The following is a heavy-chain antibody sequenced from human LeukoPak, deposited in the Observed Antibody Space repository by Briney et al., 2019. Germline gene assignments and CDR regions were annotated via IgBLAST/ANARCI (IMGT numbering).Heavy chain of an antibody. V-gene: IGHV3-7*04. Sequence: GGSLRLSCAASGFTFSTYWMNWVRQAPGKGLEWVASINQDGNEKDYVDSVKGRFTISRDNAKNSLLLQMNGLRGEDTAVYYCAKEDVWGQGTTVTVSS. CDR3: AKEDV. CDR1: GFTFSTYW. CDR2: INQDGNEK. J-gene: IGHJ6*02.